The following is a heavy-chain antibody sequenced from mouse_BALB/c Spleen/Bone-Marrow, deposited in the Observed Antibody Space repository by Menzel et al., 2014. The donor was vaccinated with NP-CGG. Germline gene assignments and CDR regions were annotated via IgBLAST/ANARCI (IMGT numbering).Heavy chain of an antibody. V-gene: IGHV1S81*02. J-gene: IGHJ4*01. Sequence: QVQLRQSGAELVKPGASVKLSCKASGYTFTSYGMHWVKQRPGQGLEWIGEINPSNGRTNYNEKFKSKATLTVDKSSSTAYMQLSSLTSEDSAVYYCAREGNYYGSIAMDYWGQGTSVTVSS. CDR1: GYTFTSYG. CDR3: AREGNYYGSIAMDY. D-gene: IGHD1-1*01. CDR2: INPSNGRT.